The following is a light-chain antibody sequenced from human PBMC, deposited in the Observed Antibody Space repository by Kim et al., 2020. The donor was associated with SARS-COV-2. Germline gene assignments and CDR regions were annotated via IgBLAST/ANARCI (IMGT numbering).Light chain of an antibody. J-gene: IGLJ3*02. CDR1: SSNIGSNT. Sequence: QSVLTQPPSASGTPGQRVTISCSGSSSNIGSNTVNWFQQLPGTAPQLLIFSNSHRPSGVPDRFSSSRSGTSASLAISGLQSEDEADYYCAVWDDSLNGPVFGGGTQLTVL. CDR3: AVWDDSLNGPV. V-gene: IGLV1-44*01. CDR2: SNS.